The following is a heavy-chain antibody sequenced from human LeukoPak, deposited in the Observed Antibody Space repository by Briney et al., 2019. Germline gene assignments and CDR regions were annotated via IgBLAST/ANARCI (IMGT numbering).Heavy chain of an antibody. CDR2: INPNSGDT. D-gene: IGHD2-2*01. J-gene: IGHJ4*02. V-gene: IGHV1-2*06. CDR3: ARDYCSSTSCLFDY. Sequence: GASVKVSCKASGYTFTAYHMHWVRQALGQGLEWMGRINPNSGDTNYAQKFQGRVTMTRDTSISTAYMELSRLRSDDTAVYYCARDYCSSTSCLFDYWGQGTLVSVSS. CDR1: GYTFTAYH.